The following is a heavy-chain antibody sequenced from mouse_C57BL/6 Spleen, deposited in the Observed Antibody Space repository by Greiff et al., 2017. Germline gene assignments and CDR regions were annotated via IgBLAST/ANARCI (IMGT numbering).Heavy chain of an antibody. Sequence: QVQLQQPGTELVKPGASVKLSCKASGYTFTSYWMHWVKQRPGQGLEWIGNINPSNGGTNYNEKFKSKATLTVDKSSSTAYMQLSSLTAEDSAVYYCARWRVTTGYFDVWGTGTTVTVSS. V-gene: IGHV1-53*01. CDR3: ARWRVTTGYFDV. CDR1: GYTFTSYW. J-gene: IGHJ1*03. D-gene: IGHD1-1*01. CDR2: INPSNGGT.